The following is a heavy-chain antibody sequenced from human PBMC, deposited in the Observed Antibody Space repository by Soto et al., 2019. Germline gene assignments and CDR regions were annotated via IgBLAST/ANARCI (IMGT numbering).Heavy chain of an antibody. CDR1: GGSFSGYY. V-gene: IGHV4-34*01. J-gene: IGHJ3*02. CDR3: ARVWGGAFDI. CDR2: INHSGST. D-gene: IGHD3-10*01. Sequence: SETLSLTCAVYGGSFSGYYWSWIRQPPGKGLEWIGEINHSGSTNYNPSLKSRVTISVDTSKNQFSLKLSSVTAADTAVYYCARVWGGAFDIWGQRTMVTVSS.